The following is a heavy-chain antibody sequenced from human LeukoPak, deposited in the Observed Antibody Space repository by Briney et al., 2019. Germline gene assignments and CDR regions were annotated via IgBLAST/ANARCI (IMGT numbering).Heavy chain of an antibody. J-gene: IGHJ6*03. D-gene: IGHD6-25*01. CDR2: INPSGGST. CDR1: GYTFTSYY. V-gene: IGHV1-46*01. Sequence: ASVKVSCKASGYTFTSYYMHWVRQAPGQGLEWMGIINPSGGSTSYAQKFQGRVTMTRDMSTSTVYMELSSLRSEDTAVYYCARDRGRYYMDVWGKGTTVTISS. CDR3: ARDRGRYYMDV.